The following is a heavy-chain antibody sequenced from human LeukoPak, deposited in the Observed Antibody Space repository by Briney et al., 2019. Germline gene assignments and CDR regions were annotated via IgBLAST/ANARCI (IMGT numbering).Heavy chain of an antibody. CDR1: GGSFSGYY. Sequence: PSETLSLTCAVYGGSFSGYYWSWIRQPPGKGLEWIGEINHSGSTNYNPSLKSRVTISVDTSKNQFSLKLSSVTAADTAVYYCARVAYSSGYYYFDYWGQGTLVTVSS. CDR3: ARVAYSSGYYYFDY. CDR2: INHSGST. J-gene: IGHJ4*02. V-gene: IGHV4-34*01. D-gene: IGHD3-22*01.